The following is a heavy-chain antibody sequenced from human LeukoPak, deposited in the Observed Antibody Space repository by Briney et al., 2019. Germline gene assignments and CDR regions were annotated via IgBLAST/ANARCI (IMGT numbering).Heavy chain of an antibody. CDR1: GGSISSSSYY. V-gene: IGHV4-39*07. CDR2: IYYSGST. J-gene: IGHJ6*03. CDR3: ARTWGYYYYMDV. D-gene: IGHD3-16*01. Sequence: PSETLSLTCAVSGGSISSSSYYWGWIRQPPGKGLEWIGSIYYSGSTYYNPSLKSRVTISVDTSKNQFSLKLSSVTAADTAVYYCARTWGYYYYMDVWGKGTTVTVSS.